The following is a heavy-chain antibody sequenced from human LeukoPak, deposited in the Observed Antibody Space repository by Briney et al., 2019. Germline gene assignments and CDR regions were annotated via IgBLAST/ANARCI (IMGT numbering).Heavy chain of an antibody. V-gene: IGHV1-18*01. Sequence: ASVKVSCKASGYTFTSYGISWVRQAPGQGLEWMGWISAYNGNTNYAQKLQGRVTITTDTSTSTAYMELRSLRSDATAVYYCGGALHPKNKWNSRYGGKGTLVTVSS. CDR3: GGALHPKNKWNSRY. D-gene: IGHD1-7*01. J-gene: IGHJ4*02. CDR1: GYTFTSYG. CDR2: ISAYNGNT.